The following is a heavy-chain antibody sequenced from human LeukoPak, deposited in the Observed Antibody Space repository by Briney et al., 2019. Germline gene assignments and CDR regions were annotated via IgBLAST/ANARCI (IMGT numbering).Heavy chain of an antibody. Sequence: GGSLRLSCAVSGFTVSSSYMSWVRQAPGKGLEWVSFIYSGGNTYYTDSVKGRFTVSRDNSKNTLYLQMNSLRAEDTAVYYCARRVTTGSYFDLWGRGTLVTVSS. CDR1: GFTVSSSY. D-gene: IGHD4-17*01. J-gene: IGHJ2*01. V-gene: IGHV3-66*01. CDR2: IYSGGNT. CDR3: ARRVTTGSYFDL.